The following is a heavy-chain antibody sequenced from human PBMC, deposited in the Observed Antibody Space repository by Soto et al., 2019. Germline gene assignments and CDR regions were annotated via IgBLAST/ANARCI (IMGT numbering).Heavy chain of an antibody. CDR1: GFTFSSYA. V-gene: IGHV3-23*01. Sequence: GGSLRLSCAASGFTFSSYAMSWVRQAPGKGLEWVSAISGSGGRTYYADSVKGRFTISRDNSKNTLYLQMNSLRAEDTAVYYCAKDFYYPVAGNFDYWGQGTLVTVSS. D-gene: IGHD6-19*01. J-gene: IGHJ4*02. CDR3: AKDFYYPVAGNFDY. CDR2: ISGSGGRT.